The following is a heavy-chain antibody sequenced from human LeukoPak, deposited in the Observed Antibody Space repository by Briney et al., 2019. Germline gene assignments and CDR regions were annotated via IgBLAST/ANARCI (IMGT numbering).Heavy chain of an antibody. CDR1: GYTLTELS. V-gene: IGHV1-24*01. Sequence: ASVKVSCKVCGYTLTELSMHWVRQAPGKGLEWMGGFDPEDGETIYAQKFQGRVTMTEDTSTDTAYMELSSLRSEDTAVYYCSVVVMNYYYYMDVWGKGTTVTVFS. D-gene: IGHD3-22*01. CDR3: SVVVMNYYYYMDV. J-gene: IGHJ6*03. CDR2: FDPEDGET.